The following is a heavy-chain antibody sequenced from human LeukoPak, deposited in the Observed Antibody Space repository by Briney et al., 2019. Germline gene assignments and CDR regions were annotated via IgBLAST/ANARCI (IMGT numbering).Heavy chain of an antibody. CDR1: GGSISSYY. CDR3: ASAHHYGYYGDTYYFDY. V-gene: IGHV4-59*01. CDR2: IYYSGST. J-gene: IGHJ4*02. D-gene: IGHD4-17*01. Sequence: PSETLSLTCTVSGGSISSYYWSWIRQPPGKGLEWIGYIYYSGSTNYNPSLKSRVTISVDTSKNQFSLKLSSVTAADTAVYYCASAHHYGYYGDTYYFDYWGQGTLVTVSS.